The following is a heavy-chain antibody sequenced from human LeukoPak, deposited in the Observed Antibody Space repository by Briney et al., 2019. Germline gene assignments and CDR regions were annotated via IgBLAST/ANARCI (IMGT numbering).Heavy chain of an antibody. CDR3: ARNGGYSPLDY. CDR2: ISSSSSTI. Sequence: GGSLRLSCAASGFTFSSYSMNWVRQAPGKGLEWVSYISSSSSTIYYADSVKGRFTISRDNAKNSLYLQMNSLRAEDTAVYYCARNGGYSPLDYWGQGTLVTVSS. J-gene: IGHJ4*02. CDR1: GFTFSSYS. D-gene: IGHD5-18*01. V-gene: IGHV3-48*01.